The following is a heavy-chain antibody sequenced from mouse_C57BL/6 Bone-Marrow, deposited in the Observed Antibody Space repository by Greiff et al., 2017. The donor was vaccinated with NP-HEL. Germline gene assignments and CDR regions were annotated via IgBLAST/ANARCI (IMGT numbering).Heavy chain of an antibody. V-gene: IGHV1-18*01. CDR3: ARSHDDCNSSDRVDY. D-gene: IGHD1-1*01. J-gene: IGHJ4*01. CDR1: GYTFTDYN. Sequence: VQLQQSDAELVKPGASVKIPCKASGYTFTDYNMAWVKQSPGKSLEWIGDINPNNGGTIYNQKFKGKATLTVDKSSSTAYMQLRSLTSEDTAVEYCARSHDDCNSSDRVDYWGQGTSVTVSA. CDR2: INPNNGGT.